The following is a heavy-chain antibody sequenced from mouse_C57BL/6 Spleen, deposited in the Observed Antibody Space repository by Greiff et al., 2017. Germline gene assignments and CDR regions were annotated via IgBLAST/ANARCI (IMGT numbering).Heavy chain of an antibody. J-gene: IGHJ3*01. CDR2: IHPNSGST. V-gene: IGHV1-64*01. CDR3: AFYYDYAAWFSY. CDR1: GYTFTSYW. D-gene: IGHD2-4*01. Sequence: VQLQQPGAELVKPGASVKLSCKASGYTFTSYWMHWVKQRPGQGLEWIGMIHPNSGSTNYNEKFKSKATLTVDKSSSKAYMQLSSLTSEDSAVYYCAFYYDYAAWFSYWGQKTLGTVSA.